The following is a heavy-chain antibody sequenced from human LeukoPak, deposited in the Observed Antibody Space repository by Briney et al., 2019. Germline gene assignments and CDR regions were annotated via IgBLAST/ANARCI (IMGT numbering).Heavy chain of an antibody. CDR1: GYTFTGYY. D-gene: IGHD5-12*01. V-gene: IGHV1-2*02. Sequence: ASVKVSCKASGYTFTGYYIHWVRQAPGQGLEWMGWINPNSGGTNYAQKFQGRVTMTRVTSISTAYMELSRLRSDDTAVYYCARDRVLRGYSGYRLGYWGQGTLVTVSS. J-gene: IGHJ4*02. CDR3: ARDRVLRGYSGYRLGY. CDR2: INPNSGGT.